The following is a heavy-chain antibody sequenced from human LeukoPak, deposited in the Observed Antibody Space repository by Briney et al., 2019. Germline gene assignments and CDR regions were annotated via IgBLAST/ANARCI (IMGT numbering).Heavy chain of an antibody. CDR3: VADLYSYGLYNY. CDR2: IDHSGST. Sequence: NPSETLSLTCAVYGGSFSGYYWSWIRQPPGKGLEWIGEIDHSGSTNYNPSLKSRVTISVDTSKNQFSLKLSSVTAADTAVYYCVADLYSYGLYNYWGQGTLVTVSS. V-gene: IGHV4-34*01. D-gene: IGHD5-18*01. CDR1: GGSFSGYY. J-gene: IGHJ4*02.